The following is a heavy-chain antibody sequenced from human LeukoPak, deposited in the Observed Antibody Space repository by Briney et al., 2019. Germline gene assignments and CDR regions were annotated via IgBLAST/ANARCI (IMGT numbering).Heavy chain of an antibody. D-gene: IGHD3-22*01. V-gene: IGHV1-8*03. CDR3: ARHYYDSSGYYFSDP. J-gene: IGHJ5*02. Sequence: ASLKVSCKASGYTFTSYDINWVRQATGQGLEWMGWMNPTRGNTSSAQELQGRVTIPWNTSISTAYMELSSLRSEDTAVYDCARHYYDSSGYYFSDPRGQGTLVTVSS. CDR1: GYTFTSYD. CDR2: MNPTRGNT.